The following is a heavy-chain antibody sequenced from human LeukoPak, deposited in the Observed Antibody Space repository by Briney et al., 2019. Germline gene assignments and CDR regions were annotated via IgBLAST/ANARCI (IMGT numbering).Heavy chain of an antibody. CDR1: GFTLSFYW. V-gene: IGHV3-7*01. CDR3: ARSIAAAGTN. CDR2: IKQDGSEK. J-gene: IGHJ1*01. Sequence: GGSLRHSCAASGFTLSFYWMSWVRQAPGKGLEWLANIKQDGSEKHYVDSVKDRFTISRDNAKNSLYLQMNSLRVEDTAVYYCARSIAAAGTNWGQGTLVTVSS. D-gene: IGHD6-13*01.